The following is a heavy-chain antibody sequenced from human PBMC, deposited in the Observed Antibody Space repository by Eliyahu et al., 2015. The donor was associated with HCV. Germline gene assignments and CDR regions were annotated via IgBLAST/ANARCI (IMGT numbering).Heavy chain of an antibody. CDR2: ISWNSGSK. J-gene: IGHJ3*02. CDR3: AKEAPDAFDI. CDR1: GFTFDDYA. Sequence: EVQLVESGGSLVQXGRSLRXSCAASGFTFDDYAMHWVRQAPGKGLEWVSGISWNSGSKGYADSVKGRFTISRDNAKNSLYLQMNSLRADDTALYYCAKEAPDAFDIWGQGTMVTVSP. V-gene: IGHV3-9*01.